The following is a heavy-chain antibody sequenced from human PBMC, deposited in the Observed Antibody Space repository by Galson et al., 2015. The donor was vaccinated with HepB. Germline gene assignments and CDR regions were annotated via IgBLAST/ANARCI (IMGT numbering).Heavy chain of an antibody. J-gene: IGHJ5*02. Sequence: SLRLSCAGPGFTFSRYSMNWVRQAPGKGLEWVSYINSGSSNIYYAESVKGRFTISRDNAKNSLYLQMNSLRDEDTAVYYCARDSSGWLNWFDPWGQGTLVTVSA. D-gene: IGHD6-19*01. CDR2: INSGSSNI. V-gene: IGHV3-48*02. CDR1: GFTFSRYS. CDR3: ARDSSGWLNWFDP.